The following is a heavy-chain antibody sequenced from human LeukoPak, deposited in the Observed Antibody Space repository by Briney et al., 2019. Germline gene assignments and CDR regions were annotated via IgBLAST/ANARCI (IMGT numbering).Heavy chain of an antibody. Sequence: PGGSLRLSCAASGFTFSSYAMSWVRQAPGKGLEWVSAISGSGGSTYYTDSVKGRFTISRDNSKNTLYPQMNSLRAEDTAVYYCAKEPGEVTATYFDYWGQGTLVTVSS. D-gene: IGHD2-21*02. CDR3: AKEPGEVTATYFDY. CDR2: ISGSGGST. V-gene: IGHV3-23*01. J-gene: IGHJ4*02. CDR1: GFTFSSYA.